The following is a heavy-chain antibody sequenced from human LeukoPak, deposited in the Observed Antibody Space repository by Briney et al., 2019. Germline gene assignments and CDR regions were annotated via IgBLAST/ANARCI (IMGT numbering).Heavy chain of an antibody. J-gene: IGHJ4*02. V-gene: IGHV3-15*01. CDR3: TTDADCGGDCYPPD. CDR1: GFTFSNAW. D-gene: IGHD2-21*02. CDR2: IKSKTDGGTT. Sequence: GGSLRLSCAASGFTFSNAWMSWVRQAPGKGLEWVGRIKSKTDGGTTDYAAPVKGRFTISRDDSKNTLYLQMNSLKTEDTAVYYRTTDADCGGDCYPPDWGQGTLVTVSS.